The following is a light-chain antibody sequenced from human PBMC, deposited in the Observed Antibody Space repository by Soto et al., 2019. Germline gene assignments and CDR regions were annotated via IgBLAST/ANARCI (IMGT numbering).Light chain of an antibody. CDR3: SSYAGSNNWV. CDR1: SSDVGGYNY. V-gene: IGLV2-8*01. CDR2: EVS. J-gene: IGLJ3*02. Sequence: QSALTQPPSASGSPGQSVTISCTGTSSDVGGYNYVSWYQQHPGKAPKLMIYEVSKRPSGVPDRFSGSKSGNTASLTVSGXXAXXXXDYYCSSYAGSNNWVFGGGTKLTV.